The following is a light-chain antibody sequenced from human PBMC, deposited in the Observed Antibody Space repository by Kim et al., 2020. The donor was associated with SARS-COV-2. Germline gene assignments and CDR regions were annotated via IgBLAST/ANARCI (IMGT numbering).Light chain of an antibody. CDR2: VGTGGIVG. V-gene: IGLV9-49*01. CDR1: SGYSNYN. CDR3: GADHGSGSNFVYV. J-gene: IGLJ1*01. Sequence: QLVLTQPPSASASLGASVTLTCTLSSGYSNYNVDWYQQRPGKGPRFVMRVGTGGIVGSKGDGIPDRFSVLGSGLNRNLTIKNIQEEDESDYHCGADHGSGSNFVYVFGTGTKVTVL.